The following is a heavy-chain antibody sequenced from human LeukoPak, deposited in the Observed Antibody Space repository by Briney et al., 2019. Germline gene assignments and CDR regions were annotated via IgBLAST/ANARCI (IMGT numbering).Heavy chain of an antibody. D-gene: IGHD1-26*01. Sequence: GGSLRVSCAVSGFTFGTYWMSWVRQAPGKGLEWVANIKQDGSDKYYVESVKGRFTISRDNAKNSLYLQMNSLRAEDTAVYYCARWAGGHYDYWGQGTLVTVSS. CDR3: ARWAGGHYDY. CDR1: GFTFGTYW. CDR2: IKQDGSDK. J-gene: IGHJ4*02. V-gene: IGHV3-7*03.